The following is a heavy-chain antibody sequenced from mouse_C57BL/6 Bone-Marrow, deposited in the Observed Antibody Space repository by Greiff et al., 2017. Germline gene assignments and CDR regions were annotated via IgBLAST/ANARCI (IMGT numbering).Heavy chain of an antibody. CDR2: INPNNGGT. D-gene: IGHD5-5*01. CDR3: ARGAFYL. J-gene: IGHJ2*01. CDR1: GYTFTDYY. V-gene: IGHV1-26*01. Sequence: EVQLQQSGPELVKPGASVKISCKASGYTFTDYYMNWVKQSHGKSLEWIGDINPNNGGTSYNQKFKGKVTVTVDKSSSTAYMELRSLTSEDSAVYYCARGAFYLGGQGTTLTVSS.